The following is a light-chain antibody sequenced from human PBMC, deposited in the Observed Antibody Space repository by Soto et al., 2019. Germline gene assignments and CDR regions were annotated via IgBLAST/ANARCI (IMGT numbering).Light chain of an antibody. Sequence: QSVLTQPASVSGSPGQSITISCTGTSSDVGSYNYVSWYQQNPGKAPKLIIHDVSNRPSGVSNRFSGSKSGNTASLTISGLQAEDEANYYCSSYTSTNTLIFGGGPKLTVL. CDR3: SSYTSTNTLI. CDR1: SSDVGSYNY. V-gene: IGLV2-14*01. CDR2: DVS. J-gene: IGLJ2*01.